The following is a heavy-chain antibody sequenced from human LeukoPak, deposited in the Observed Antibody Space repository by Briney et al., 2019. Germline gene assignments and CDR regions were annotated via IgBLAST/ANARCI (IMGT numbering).Heavy chain of an antibody. J-gene: IGHJ4*02. CDR2: ISYDGSNK. D-gene: IGHD6-13*01. V-gene: IGHV3-30*04. CDR3: AKEAGYSSSWPSYFDY. CDR1: GFTFSSYA. Sequence: GGSLRLSCAASGFTFSSYAMHWVRQAPGKGLEWVAVISYDGSNKYYADSVKGRFTISRDNSKNTLYLQMNSLRAEDTAVYYCAKEAGYSSSWPSYFDYWGQGTLVTVSS.